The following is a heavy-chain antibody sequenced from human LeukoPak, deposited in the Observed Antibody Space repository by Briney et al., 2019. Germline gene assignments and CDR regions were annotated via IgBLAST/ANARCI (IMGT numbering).Heavy chain of an antibody. V-gene: IGHV1-18*03. D-gene: IGHD6-19*01. J-gene: IGHJ4*02. CDR1: GYTFNKYG. CDR2: ISAYNGNT. CDR3: ARDRGKAVAGRSWQIGY. Sequence: GASVKVSCKASGYTFNKYGISWVRQAPGQGLEWMGWISAYNGNTDYAQKFQGRVTMTTDTSTNTAYMELRSLRSDDMAVYYCARDRGKAVAGRSWQIGYWGQGTLVTVSS.